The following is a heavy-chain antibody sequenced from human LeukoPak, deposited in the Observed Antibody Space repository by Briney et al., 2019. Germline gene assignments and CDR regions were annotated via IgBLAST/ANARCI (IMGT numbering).Heavy chain of an antibody. CDR2: INPNSGGT. J-gene: IGHJ4*02. D-gene: IGHD5-24*01. Sequence: ASVKVSCKASGYTFTGYYMHWVRQAPGQGPEWMGWINPNSGGTNYAQKFQGRVTMTRDTSISTAYMELSRLRSDDTAVYYCARAGRWLQLRYFDYWGQGTLVTVSS. CDR3: ARAGRWLQLRYFDY. CDR1: GYTFTGYY. V-gene: IGHV1-2*02.